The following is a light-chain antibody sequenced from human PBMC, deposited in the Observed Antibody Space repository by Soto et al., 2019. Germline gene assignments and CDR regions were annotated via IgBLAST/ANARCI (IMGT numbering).Light chain of an antibody. J-gene: IGLJ2*01. Sequence: QLVLTQPPSVSEAPGQRVTISCTGSSSNIGAGYDVHWYQQLPGTAPKLLIYGNLNRPSGVPDRFSGSKSGTSASLAITGLQSEDEADYYCQSCDSSLSGVVFGGGTKLTVL. CDR3: QSCDSSLSGVV. V-gene: IGLV1-40*01. CDR1: SSNIGAGYD. CDR2: GNL.